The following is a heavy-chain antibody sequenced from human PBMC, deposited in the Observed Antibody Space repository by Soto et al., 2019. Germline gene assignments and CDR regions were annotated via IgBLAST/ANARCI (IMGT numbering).Heavy chain of an antibody. CDR3: ARGYCTATICDPWFDP. Sequence: GESLKISCQGSGYAFSCYWIAWVRQMPGKGLEWMGIIYPGDSDTRYSPSFQGQVTISVDKSITTAYLQWSSLKASDTAMYYCARGYCTATICDPWFDPWGQGTLVTVSS. V-gene: IGHV5-51*01. D-gene: IGHD2-8*02. J-gene: IGHJ5*02. CDR2: IYPGDSDT. CDR1: GYAFSCYW.